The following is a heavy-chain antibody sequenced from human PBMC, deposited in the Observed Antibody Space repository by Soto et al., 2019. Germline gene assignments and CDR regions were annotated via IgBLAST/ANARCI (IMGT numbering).Heavy chain of an antibody. CDR2: IYHSGST. J-gene: IGHJ4*02. Sequence: SETLSLTCAVSGYSISSGYYWGWIRQPPGKGLEWTGSIYHSGSTYYNPSLKSRVTISVDTSKNQFSLKLSSVTAADTAVYYCARMAYGDYSVDYWGQGTLVTVSS. CDR1: GYSISSGYY. V-gene: IGHV4-38-2*01. CDR3: ARMAYGDYSVDY. D-gene: IGHD4-17*01.